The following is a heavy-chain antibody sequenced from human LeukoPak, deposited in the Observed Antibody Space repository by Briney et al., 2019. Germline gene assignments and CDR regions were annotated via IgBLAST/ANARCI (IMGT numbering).Heavy chain of an antibody. Sequence: PSETLSLTCTVSGGSISSYYWSWIRQPAGKGLEWIGRIYTSGSTNYNPSLKSRVTISVDTSKNQFSLKLSSVTAADTAVYYCARLKYYDILTGYYGYYFDYWGQGTLVTVFS. D-gene: IGHD3-9*01. CDR1: GGSISSYY. J-gene: IGHJ4*02. CDR3: ARLKYYDILTGYYGYYFDY. CDR2: IYTSGST. V-gene: IGHV4-4*07.